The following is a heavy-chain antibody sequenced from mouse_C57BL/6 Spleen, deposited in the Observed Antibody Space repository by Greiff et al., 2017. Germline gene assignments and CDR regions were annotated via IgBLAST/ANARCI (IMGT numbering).Heavy chain of an antibody. V-gene: IGHV5-17*01. Sequence: EVKLQESGGGLVKPGGSLKLSCAASGFTFSDYGMHWVRQAPEKGLEWVAYISSGSSTIYYADTVKGRFTIARDNAKNTLFLQMTSLRSEDTAMYYCALTTVVATGAMDYWGQGTSVTVSS. J-gene: IGHJ4*01. CDR1: GFTFSDYG. D-gene: IGHD1-1*01. CDR3: ALTTVVATGAMDY. CDR2: ISSGSSTI.